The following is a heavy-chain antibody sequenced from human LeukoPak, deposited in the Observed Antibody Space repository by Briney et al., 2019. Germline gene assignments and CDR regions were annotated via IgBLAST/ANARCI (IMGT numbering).Heavy chain of an antibody. CDR1: GGSFRGYY. CDR2: INHSGST. D-gene: IGHD3-22*01. Sequence: KPSETLSLTCALYGGSFRGYYWSWIRQPPGKGLEWIGEINHSGSTNYNPSLKSRVTISVDTSKNQFSLKLSSVTAADTAVYYCARVTDSSGYYDYWGQGTLVTVSS. J-gene: IGHJ4*02. CDR3: ARVTDSSGYYDY. V-gene: IGHV4-34*01.